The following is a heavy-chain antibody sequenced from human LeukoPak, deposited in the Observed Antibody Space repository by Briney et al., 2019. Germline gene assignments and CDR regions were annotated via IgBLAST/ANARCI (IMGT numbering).Heavy chain of an antibody. V-gene: IGHV4-4*07. Sequence: SETLSLTCTVSGGSISSYYWSWIRQPAGKGLEWIGRIYTSVSTNYNPSLKSRVTMSVDTSKNQFSLKLSSVTAADTAVYYCAREVDIVATIKGASNWFDPWGQGTLVTVSS. D-gene: IGHD5-12*01. J-gene: IGHJ5*02. CDR1: GGSISSYY. CDR3: AREVDIVATIKGASNWFDP. CDR2: IYTSVST.